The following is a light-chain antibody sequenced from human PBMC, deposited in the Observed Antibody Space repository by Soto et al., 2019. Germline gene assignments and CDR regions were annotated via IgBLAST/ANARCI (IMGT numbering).Light chain of an antibody. CDR3: TSHAGSNNYV. CDR1: SSDVGNYNY. J-gene: IGLJ1*01. CDR2: MVS. V-gene: IGLV2-14*01. Sequence: QSALTQPASVSGSPGQSITISCTGTSSDVGNYNYVSWYQQYPGRVPKLLIYMVSNRPSGVSNRFSGSKSGNTASLTVSGLQAEDEADYYCTSHAGSNNYVFGTGTKVTVL.